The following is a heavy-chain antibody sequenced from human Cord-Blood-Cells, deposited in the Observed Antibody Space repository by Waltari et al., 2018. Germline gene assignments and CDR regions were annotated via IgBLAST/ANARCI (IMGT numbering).Heavy chain of an antibody. J-gene: IGHJ4*02. CDR3: AKDLDWGSDY. CDR2: ISYDGSNK. CDR1: GFTFSSYG. V-gene: IGHV3-30*18. Sequence: VQLVESGGGVVQPGRSLRLSCAASGFTFSSYGMHWVRQAPGKGLEWVAVISYDGSNKYYADSVKGRFTISRDNSKNTLYLQMNSLRAEDTAVYYCAKDLDWGSDYWGQGTLVTVSS. D-gene: IGHD7-27*01.